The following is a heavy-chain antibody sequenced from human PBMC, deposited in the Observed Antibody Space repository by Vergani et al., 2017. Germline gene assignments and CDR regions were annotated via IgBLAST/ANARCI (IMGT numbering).Heavy chain of an antibody. CDR3: ARVGGGYCSSTSCYEGNDAIDI. CDR1: GYTFTSYH. Sequence: HVQLVQSGAEVKKPGASVKVSCNASGYTFTSYHMHWVRQAPGQGLEWMGIINPSGGSTSYAQKFQGRVTMTRDTSTSTVYMELSSLRSEDTAVYYCARVGGGYCSSTSCYEGNDAIDIWGQGTMVTVSS. J-gene: IGHJ3*02. D-gene: IGHD2-2*01. CDR2: INPSGGST. V-gene: IGHV1-46*01.